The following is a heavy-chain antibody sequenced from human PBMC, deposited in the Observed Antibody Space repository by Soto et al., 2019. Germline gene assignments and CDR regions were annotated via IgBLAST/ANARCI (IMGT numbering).Heavy chain of an antibody. Sequence: QVRLVQSGAEVKKPGASVKVSCKASGYTFTDYYIHWVRQAPGQGLQWLGWINPTNSGTRYARSFQGRVTVTRDTSISTAYMELSSLRSDDTAVYYCARGITSRLVFYSSYRDVWGFGTTITFSS. CDR3: ARGITSRLVFYSSYRDV. J-gene: IGHJ6*03. CDR1: GYTFTDYY. V-gene: IGHV1-2*02. CDR2: INPTNSGT.